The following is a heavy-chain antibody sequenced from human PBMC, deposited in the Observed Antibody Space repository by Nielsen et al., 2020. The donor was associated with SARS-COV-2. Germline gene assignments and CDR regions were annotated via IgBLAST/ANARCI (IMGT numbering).Heavy chain of an antibody. J-gene: IGHJ4*02. V-gene: IGHV3-30*18. CDR1: GFTFSTYG. Sequence: GGSLRLSCAASGFTFSTYGMHWVRQAPGKGLEWVAAISYDGSNKYYVDSVKGRFTISRDNSKNTLYLQMSSRREEDTAVYYCAKDWTAIVVVPSGGVDYWGQGTLVTVSS. D-gene: IGHD2-15*01. CDR2: ISYDGSNK. CDR3: AKDWTAIVVVPSGGVDY.